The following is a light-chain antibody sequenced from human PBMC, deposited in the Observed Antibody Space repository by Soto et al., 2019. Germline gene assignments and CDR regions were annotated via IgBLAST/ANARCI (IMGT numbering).Light chain of an antibody. CDR2: EVN. CDR1: SSDVGGYNY. V-gene: IGLV2-8*01. Sequence: QSVLTQPPSASGSPGQSVTISCTGTSSDVGGYNYVSWYQQQPGKAPKLMIYEVNKRPSGVPDRFSGSKSGNTASLTVSGLQAEDEADYYCSSYTGSNKVFGGGTQLTVL. CDR3: SSYTGSNKV. J-gene: IGLJ2*01.